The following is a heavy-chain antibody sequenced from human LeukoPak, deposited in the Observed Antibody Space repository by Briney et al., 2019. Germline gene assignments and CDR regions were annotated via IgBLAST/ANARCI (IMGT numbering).Heavy chain of an antibody. CDR3: AKRLGMTAAGTSDY. J-gene: IGHJ4*02. V-gene: IGHV3-23*01. CDR2: ISGSGGST. Sequence: PGGSLRLSCAASGFTFSSYWMSWVRQAPGKGLEWVSAISGSGGSTYYADSVKGLFTISRDNSKNTLYLQMNSLRAEDTAVYYCAKRLGMTAAGTSDYWGQGTLVTVSS. CDR1: GFTFSSYW. D-gene: IGHD6-13*01.